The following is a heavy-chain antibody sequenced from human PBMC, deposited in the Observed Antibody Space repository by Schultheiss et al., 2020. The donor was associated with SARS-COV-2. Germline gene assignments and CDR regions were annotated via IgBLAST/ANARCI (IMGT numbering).Heavy chain of an antibody. D-gene: IGHD6-19*01. V-gene: IGHV3-73*01. CDR1: GFTFSGSA. Sequence: GGSLRLPCAASGFTFSGSAMHWVRQASGKGLEWVGRIRSKANSYATAYAASVKGRFTISRDDSKNTAYLQMNSLKTEDTAVYYCTRPGGVAGTGTDYWGQGTLVTVSS. CDR2: IRSKANSYAT. J-gene: IGHJ4*02. CDR3: TRPGGVAGTGTDY.